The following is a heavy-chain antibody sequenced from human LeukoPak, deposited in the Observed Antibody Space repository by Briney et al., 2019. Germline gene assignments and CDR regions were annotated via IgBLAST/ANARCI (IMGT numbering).Heavy chain of an antibody. CDR3: ARAPHKYYYDSSGYNYYYYYYMDV. J-gene: IGHJ6*03. Sequence: PGGSLRLSCAASGFTFSSYGMHWVRQAPGKGLEWVSVIYSGGSTYYADSVKGRFTISRDNSKNTLYLQMNSLRAEDTAVYYCARAPHKYYYDSSGYNYYYYYYMDVWGKGTTVTVSS. D-gene: IGHD3-22*01. CDR2: IYSGGST. CDR1: GFTFSSYG. V-gene: IGHV3-NL1*01.